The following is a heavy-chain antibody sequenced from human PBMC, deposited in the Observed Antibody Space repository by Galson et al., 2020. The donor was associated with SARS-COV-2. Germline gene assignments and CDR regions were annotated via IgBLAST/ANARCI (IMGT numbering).Heavy chain of an antibody. D-gene: IGHD1-26*01. V-gene: IGHV3-48*03. Sequence: GGSLRLSCAASGFTFSSYEMNWVRQAPGKGLEWVSYISSSGSTIYYADSVKGRFTISRDNAKNSLYLQMNSLRAEDTAVYYCARDLPSRRVGATTCAFDIWGQGTMVTVSS. CDR2: ISSSGSTI. CDR3: ARDLPSRRVGATTCAFDI. CDR1: GFTFSSYE. J-gene: IGHJ3*02.